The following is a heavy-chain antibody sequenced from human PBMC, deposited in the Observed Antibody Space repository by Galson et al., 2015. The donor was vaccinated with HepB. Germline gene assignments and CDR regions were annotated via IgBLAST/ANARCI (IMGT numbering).Heavy chain of an antibody. Sequence: QSGAEVKKPGESLKISCKGSGYSFTSYWIGWVRQMPGKGLEWMGRIDPSDSYTNYSPSFQGHVTISADKSISTAYLQWSSLKASDTAMYYCARHAFSHLRFLEWLQTSSDGWFDPWGQGTLVTVSS. D-gene: IGHD3-3*01. CDR3: ARHAFSHLRFLEWLQTSSDGWFDP. J-gene: IGHJ5*02. CDR2: IDPSDSYT. CDR1: GYSFTSYW. V-gene: IGHV5-10-1*01.